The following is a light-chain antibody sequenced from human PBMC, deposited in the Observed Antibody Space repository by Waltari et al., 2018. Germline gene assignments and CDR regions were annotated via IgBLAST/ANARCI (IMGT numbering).Light chain of an antibody. V-gene: IGKV1-5*03. CDR3: HQYNSYSA. J-gene: IGKJ1*01. CDR1: QSINSW. CDR2: KAS. Sequence: DIQMTQSPSTVSASVVDRFTITCRASQSINSWLAWYQQKPGKAPKLLLYKASTLESGVPSRFSGSGSGTEFTLTISSLQPDDFATYYCHQYNSYSAFGQGTKVEVK.